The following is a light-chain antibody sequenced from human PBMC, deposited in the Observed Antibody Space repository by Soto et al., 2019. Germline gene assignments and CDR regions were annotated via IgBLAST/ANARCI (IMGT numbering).Light chain of an antibody. CDR2: TSS. J-gene: IGKJ4*01. V-gene: IGKV1-27*01. Sequence: DIHMTQSPASLSASVGDRVTLTCRASHGIGNYLAWYQQKPGKVPKLLIYTSSTLQSGVPSRFSGSGSGTDFTLTISNLQPEDVATYYCQKHNAAPLTFGGGTKVDI. CDR1: HGIGNY. CDR3: QKHNAAPLT.